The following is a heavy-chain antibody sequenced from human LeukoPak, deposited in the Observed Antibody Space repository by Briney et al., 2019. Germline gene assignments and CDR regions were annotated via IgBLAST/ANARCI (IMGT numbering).Heavy chain of an antibody. CDR1: GGSISSGGYS. CDR3: ARGGAYYYDSSGYYYFDY. Sequence: SETLSLTCAVSGGSISSGGYSWSWIRQPPGKGLEWIGYIYHSGSTYYNPSLKSRVTISVDRSKNQFSLKLSSVTAADTAVYYCARGGAYYYDSSGYYYFDYWGQGTLVTVSS. J-gene: IGHJ4*02. D-gene: IGHD3-22*01. V-gene: IGHV4-30-2*01. CDR2: IYHSGST.